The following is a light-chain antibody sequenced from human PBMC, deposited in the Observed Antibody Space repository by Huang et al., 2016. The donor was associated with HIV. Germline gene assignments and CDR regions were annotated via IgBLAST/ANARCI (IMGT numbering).Light chain of an antibody. Sequence: DIVMTQSPDSLAVSLGERATINCKSSQSVLYSSNNKNYLAWYQQKAGQPPKVLIYWASTRESGVPDRVSGSGSGTDFTLTISSSQAEDVAVYYCQQYYTTPQTFGQGTKLEIK. J-gene: IGKJ2*01. CDR3: QQYYTTPQT. CDR2: WAS. CDR1: QSVLYSSNNKNY. V-gene: IGKV4-1*01.